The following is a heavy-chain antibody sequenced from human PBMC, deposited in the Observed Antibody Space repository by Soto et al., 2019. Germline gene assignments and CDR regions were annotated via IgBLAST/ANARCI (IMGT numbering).Heavy chain of an antibody. J-gene: IGHJ4*02. CDR1: GGSISSYY. CDR3: ARDEGYYYGSG. V-gene: IGHV4-59*12. D-gene: IGHD3-10*01. CDR2: IYYSGST. Sequence: SETLSLTCTVSGGSISSYYWSWIRQPPGKGLEWIGYIYYSGSTYYNPSLKSRLTMSVDTSKNQFSLKLNSVTAADTAVYYCARDEGYYYGSGWGQGTLVTVSS.